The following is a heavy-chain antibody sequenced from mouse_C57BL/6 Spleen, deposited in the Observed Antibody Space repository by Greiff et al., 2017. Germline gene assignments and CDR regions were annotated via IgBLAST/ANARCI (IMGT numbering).Heavy chain of an antibody. D-gene: IGHD1-1*01. V-gene: IGHV1-9*01. CDR3: ARRGAHYYYGHEGLFDD. CDR1: GYTFTGYW. J-gene: IGHJ2*01. Sequence: VQLQQSGPELMKPGASVKLSCKATGYTFTGYWIAWVKQRPGHGLEWIGEILPGRGSTNYNEKFKGKATFNADTSSNTAYMQLSSLTTKDSAIYSGARRGAHYYYGHEGLFDDWGKGTTLTVSS. CDR2: ILPGRGST.